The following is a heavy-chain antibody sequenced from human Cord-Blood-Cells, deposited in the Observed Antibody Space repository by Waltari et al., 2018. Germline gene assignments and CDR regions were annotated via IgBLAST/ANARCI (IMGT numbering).Heavy chain of an antibody. V-gene: IGHV6-1*01. CDR2: TYYRSKWYN. J-gene: IGHJ4*02. D-gene: IGHD1-7*01. CDR3: AREGGPYNWNYFYFDY. CDR1: GDSVSSNSAA. Sequence: QVQLQQSGPGLVKPSQTLSLTCAISGDSVSSNSAAWNWIRPSPSRGLEWLGRTYYRSKWYNDYAVSVKSRITINPDTSKNQFSLQLNSVTSEDTAVYYCAREGGPYNWNYFYFDYWGQGTLVTVSS.